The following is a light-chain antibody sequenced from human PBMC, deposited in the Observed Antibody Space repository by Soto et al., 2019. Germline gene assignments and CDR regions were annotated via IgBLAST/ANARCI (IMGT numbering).Light chain of an antibody. J-gene: IGKJ1*01. CDR2: GAS. CDR3: QQFVSSVT. CDR1: QSVDSSF. Sequence: DIVLTQSPASLSLSPGERATLSCRASQSVDSSFFGWYQKKPGQAPRLLIYGASKRATGIPDRFSGSGSGTDFTLTISRLEPEVFAVYYCQQFVSSVTFGQGTKVEIK. V-gene: IGKV3-20*01.